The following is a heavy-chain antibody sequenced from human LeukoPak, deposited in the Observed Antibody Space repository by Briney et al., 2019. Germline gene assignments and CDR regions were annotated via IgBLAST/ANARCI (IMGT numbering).Heavy chain of an antibody. V-gene: IGHV1-46*01. Sequence: ASVKVSCKASGYTFTSYYMHWVRQAPGQGLEWMGIINPSGGSTSYAQKFQGRVTITADESTSTAYMELSSLRSEDTAVYYCARDSDLGPYDFWSGYYRSYYYYGMDVWGQGTTVTVSS. J-gene: IGHJ6*02. CDR2: INPSGGST. CDR1: GYTFTSYY. D-gene: IGHD3-3*01. CDR3: ARDSDLGPYDFWSGYYRSYYYYGMDV.